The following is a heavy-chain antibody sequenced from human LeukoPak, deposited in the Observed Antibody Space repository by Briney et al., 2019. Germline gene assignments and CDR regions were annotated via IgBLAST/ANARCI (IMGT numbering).Heavy chain of an antibody. Sequence: GGSLRLSCAASGFTFSSYSMNWVRQAPGKGPEWVSYISSSSSTIYYADSVKGRFTISRDNAKNSLYLQMNSLRAEDTAVYYCARDRTYYDFWSGYYTWGQGTLVTVSS. CDR2: ISSSSSTI. CDR3: ARDRTYYDFWSGYYT. V-gene: IGHV3-48*01. CDR1: GFTFSSYS. D-gene: IGHD3-3*01. J-gene: IGHJ5*02.